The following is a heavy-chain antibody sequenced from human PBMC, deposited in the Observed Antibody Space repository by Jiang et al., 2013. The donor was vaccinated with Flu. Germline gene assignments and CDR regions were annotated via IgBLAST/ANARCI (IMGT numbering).Heavy chain of an antibody. CDR1: GFSFTSYW. CDR2: IDPSNSDT. J-gene: IGHJ5*02. CDR3: ARHASGQLVFVGFDP. V-gene: IGHV5-10-1*03. D-gene: IGHD6-6*01. Sequence: QLVESGAEVKKPGESLRISCKGSGFSFTSYWITWVRQLPGKGLEWMGRIDPSNSDTNYSPSFQGHVTISADKSTTTVFLQWNSLRASDTAMYYCARHASGQLVFVGFDPWGQGTLVTVSS.